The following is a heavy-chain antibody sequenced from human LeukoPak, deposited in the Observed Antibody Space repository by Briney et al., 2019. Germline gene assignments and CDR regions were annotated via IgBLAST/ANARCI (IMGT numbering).Heavy chain of an antibody. CDR3: AKDGPDYGDYVSYFDY. V-gene: IGHV3-23*01. CDR1: GFFFSDSA. D-gene: IGHD4-17*01. J-gene: IGHJ4*02. Sequence: GGSLRLSCAASGFFFSDSAMAWVRQAPGKGLEWVSTTTGLGDNTHYADSVKGRFTFSRDNSKNTLYLQMNSLRAEDTAVYYCAKDGPDYGDYVSYFDYWGQGTLVTVSS. CDR2: TTGLGDNT.